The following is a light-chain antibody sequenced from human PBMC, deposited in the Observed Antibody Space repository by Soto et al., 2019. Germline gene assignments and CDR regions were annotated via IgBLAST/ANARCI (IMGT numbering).Light chain of an antibody. CDR1: QSVNNY. V-gene: IGKV3-11*01. CDR2: DAS. J-gene: IGKJ5*01. CDR3: QHRSIWPVS. Sequence: EIVLTQSPATPSLSPGERATLSCRASQSVNNYLHWYQQKPGQAPRLLIFDASNRATGIPARFSGSGSATDFTLTISSLEPEDFAVYYCQHRSIWPVSFGQGTRLEIK.